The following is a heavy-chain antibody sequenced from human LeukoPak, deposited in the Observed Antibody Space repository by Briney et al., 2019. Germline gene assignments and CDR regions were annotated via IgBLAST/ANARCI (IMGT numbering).Heavy chain of an antibody. D-gene: IGHD3-3*01. J-gene: IGHJ4*02. CDR1: GGSISSYY. V-gene: IGHV4-59*08. Sequence: PSETLSLTCTVSGGSISSYYWSWIRQPPGKGLEWIGDIYYSGSTYYNPSLKSRVTISVDTSKNQFSLKLSSVTAADTAVYYCARGASDFWSGYSDYFDYWGQGTLVTVSS. CDR3: ARGASDFWSGYSDYFDY. CDR2: IYYSGST.